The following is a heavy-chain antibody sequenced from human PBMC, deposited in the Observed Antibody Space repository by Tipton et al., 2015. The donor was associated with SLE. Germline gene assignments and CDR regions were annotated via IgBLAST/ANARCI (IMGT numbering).Heavy chain of an antibody. CDR3: ARGGDSWYLDY. J-gene: IGHJ4*02. Sequence: GSLRLSCAAPGFTFSSYEMNWVRQAPGKGLEWVSYISSSGSTIYYADSVKGRFTISRDNAKNSLYLQMNSLRAEDTAVYYCARGGDSWYLDYWGQGTLVTVSS. V-gene: IGHV3-48*03. CDR2: ISSSGSTI. CDR1: GFTFSSYE. D-gene: IGHD3-16*01.